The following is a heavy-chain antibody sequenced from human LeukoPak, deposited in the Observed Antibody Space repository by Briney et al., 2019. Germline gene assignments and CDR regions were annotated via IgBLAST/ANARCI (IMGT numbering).Heavy chain of an antibody. V-gene: IGHV4-38-2*02. D-gene: IGHD2-2*01. CDR1: GYSISSGYQ. CDR2: IYHSGSA. CDR3: ARDPRWLTPDCTSTSCYENYFDP. J-gene: IGHJ5*02. Sequence: SETLSLTCGVSGYSISSGYQWAWIRQSPGQGLEWIGSIYHSGSAHYNTSLKSRVTISVETSKNQFSLNMYSVTAADTAVYYCARDPRWLTPDCTSTSCYENYFDPWGQGTLVTVSS.